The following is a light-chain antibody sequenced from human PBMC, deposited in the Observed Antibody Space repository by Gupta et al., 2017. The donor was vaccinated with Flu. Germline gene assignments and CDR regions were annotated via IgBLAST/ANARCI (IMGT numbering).Light chain of an antibody. CDR3: QSYDSSLRV. V-gene: IGLV1-40*01. J-gene: IGLJ3*02. CDR1: SSNIGAGYD. Sequence: QRVTIPCTGSSSNIGAGYDVHWYQQLPGTAPKLLIYGNSNRPSGVPDRFSGSKSGTSASLAITGLQAEDEADYYCQSYDSSLRVFGGGTKLTVL. CDR2: GNS.